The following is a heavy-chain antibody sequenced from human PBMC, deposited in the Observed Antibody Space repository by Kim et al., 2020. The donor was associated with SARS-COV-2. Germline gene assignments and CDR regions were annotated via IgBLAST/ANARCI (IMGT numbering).Heavy chain of an antibody. CDR2: IYSGGST. Sequence: GGSLRLSCAASGFTVSSNYMSWVRQAPGKGLEWVSVIYSGGSTYYADSVKGRFTISRDNSKNTLYLQMNSLRAEDTAVYYCARESYCSGGSCYSYFDYWGQGTLVTVSS. D-gene: IGHD2-15*01. V-gene: IGHV3-66*01. J-gene: IGHJ4*02. CDR3: ARESYCSGGSCYSYFDY. CDR1: GFTVSSNY.